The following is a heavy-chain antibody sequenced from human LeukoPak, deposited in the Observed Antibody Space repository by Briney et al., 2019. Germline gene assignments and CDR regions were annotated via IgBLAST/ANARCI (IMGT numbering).Heavy chain of an antibody. CDR2: XYYNGNX. CDR1: DGSINSYY. J-gene: IGHJ6*02. V-gene: IGHV4-59*01. CDR3: ARGRSNYYGMDV. Sequence: LETLSLTCSVSDGSINSYYWNWIRRPPGKGLXXIXYXYYNGNXXXXXXXXSRXTMSVDTSKNLFSLKVSSVTAADTAVYYCARGRSNYYGMDVWGQGTTVTVSS. D-gene: IGHD1-26*01.